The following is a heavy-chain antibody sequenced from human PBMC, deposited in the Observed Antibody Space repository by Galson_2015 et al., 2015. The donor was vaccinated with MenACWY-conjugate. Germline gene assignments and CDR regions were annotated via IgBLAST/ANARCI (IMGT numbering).Heavy chain of an antibody. D-gene: IGHD3-22*01. V-gene: IGHV3-23*01. CDR3: AKGANYYDSSGKRYDAFDI. CDR2: ISASGGDI. CDR1: GFTFSKCA. Sequence: SLRLSCAASGFTFSKCAMSWVRQAPGKGLEWVSGISASGGDIDYADSVKGRSTISRDNSKNTVYLQMNSLRAEDTAVYHCAKGANYYDSSGKRYDAFDIWGQGTMVTVSS. J-gene: IGHJ3*02.